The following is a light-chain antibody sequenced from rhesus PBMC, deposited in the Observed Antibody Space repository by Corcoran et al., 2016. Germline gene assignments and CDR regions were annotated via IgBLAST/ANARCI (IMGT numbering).Light chain of an antibody. CDR1: QSVSSS. CDR3: QETSNLFT. CDR2: GAS. Sequence: EIVMTQSPATLSLSPGETATISCRTSQSVSSSLAWYQQKPGQAPRLLIYGASSRATGIPDRFSGSWSGTDFTLTISSLEPEDFAVYYCQETSNLFTFGPGTKLDIK. V-gene: IGKV3-31*02. J-gene: IGKJ3*01.